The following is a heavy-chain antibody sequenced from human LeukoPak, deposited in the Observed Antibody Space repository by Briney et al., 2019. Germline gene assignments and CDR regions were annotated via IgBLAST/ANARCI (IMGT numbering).Heavy chain of an antibody. CDR1: GGTFSSYA. V-gene: IGHV1-69*04. CDR3: ASLPQDIVVVVAATHIGY. D-gene: IGHD2-15*01. CDR2: IIPTLGIA. Sequence: ASVKVSCKASGGTFSSYAISWVRQAPGQGLEWMGRIIPTLGIANYAQKFQGRVTITADKSTSTAYMELSSLRSEDTAVYYCASLPQDIVVVVAATHIGYWGQGTLVTVSS. J-gene: IGHJ4*02.